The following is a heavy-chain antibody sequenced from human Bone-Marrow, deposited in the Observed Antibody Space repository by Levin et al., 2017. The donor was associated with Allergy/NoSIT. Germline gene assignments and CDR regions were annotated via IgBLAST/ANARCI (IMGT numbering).Heavy chain of an antibody. D-gene: IGHD3-22*01. J-gene: IGHJ4*02. V-gene: IGHV3-48*02. Sequence: GESLKISCAASGFSFWHYTMNWVRQAPGKGLEWVSCISSSGDSTYYADSVKGRFTISRDNAKNSLYLQLNRLRDEDPAISYCEREPARGYYDSSGYSGDHWGQGTLVTASS. CDR1: GFSFWHYT. CDR3: EREPARGYYDSSGYSGDH. CDR2: ISSSGDST.